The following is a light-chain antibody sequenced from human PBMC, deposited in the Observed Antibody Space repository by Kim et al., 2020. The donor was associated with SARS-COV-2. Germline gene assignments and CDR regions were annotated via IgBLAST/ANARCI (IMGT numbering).Light chain of an antibody. V-gene: IGLV3-1*01. J-gene: IGLJ3*02. CDR3: QAWDSSTAV. Sequence: VAPGQTDSITCSGNKLGDKYACWYQQKPGQSPVLVIYQDSVRPSGIPERFSGSNSGSTATLTISGTQAMDEADYYCQAWDSSTAVFGGGTQLTVL. CDR2: QDS. CDR1: KLGDKY.